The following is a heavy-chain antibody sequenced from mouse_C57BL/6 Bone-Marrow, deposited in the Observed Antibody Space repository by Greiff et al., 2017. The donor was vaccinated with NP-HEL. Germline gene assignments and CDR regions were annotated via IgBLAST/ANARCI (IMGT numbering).Heavy chain of an antibody. D-gene: IGHD2-4*01. CDR1: GFSLTSYG. CDR3: ATMITTGNYFDY. CDR2: IWSGGST. V-gene: IGHV2-4*01. Sequence: VQLQQSGPGLVQPSPSLSITCTVSGFSLTSYGVHWVRQPPGKGLEWLGVIWSGGSTDYNAAFISSLSISKDNSKSQVFFKMNSLQADDTAIYYCATMITTGNYFDYWGQGTTLTVSS. J-gene: IGHJ2*01.